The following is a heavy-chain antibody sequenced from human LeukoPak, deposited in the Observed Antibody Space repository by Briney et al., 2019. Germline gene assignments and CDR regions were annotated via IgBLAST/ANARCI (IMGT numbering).Heavy chain of an antibody. V-gene: IGHV4-34*01. Sequence: SETLSLTCTVSGGSISSYYWSWIRQPPGKGLEWIGEINHSGSTNYNPSLKSRVTISVDTSKNQFSLKLSSVTAADTAVYYCARGVKSSSWPKGGWFDPWGQGTLVTVSS. CDR3: ARGVKSSSWPKGGWFDP. D-gene: IGHD6-13*01. J-gene: IGHJ5*02. CDR1: GGSISSYY. CDR2: INHSGST.